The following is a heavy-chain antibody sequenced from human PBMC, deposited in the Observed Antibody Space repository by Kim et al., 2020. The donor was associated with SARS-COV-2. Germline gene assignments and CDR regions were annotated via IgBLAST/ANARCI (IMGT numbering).Heavy chain of an antibody. CDR3: ARGLRYMIVVVITPYDYGMDV. J-gene: IGHJ6*02. D-gene: IGHD3-22*01. Sequence: SETLSLTCAVYGGSFSGYYWSWIRQSPGKGLEWIGEINHSGSTNYNPSLKSRVTISVDTSKNQFSLKLSSVTAADTAVYYCARGLRYMIVVVITPYDYGMDVWGQGTTVTVSS. CDR2: INHSGST. CDR1: GGSFSGYY. V-gene: IGHV4-34*01.